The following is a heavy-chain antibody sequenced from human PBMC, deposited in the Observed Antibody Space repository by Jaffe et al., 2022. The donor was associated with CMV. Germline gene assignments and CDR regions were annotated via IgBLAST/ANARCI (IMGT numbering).Heavy chain of an antibody. J-gene: IGHJ4*02. CDR1: GGSFSGYY. V-gene: IGHV4-34*01. CDR3: ARAVVVPAAMGFFDY. CDR2: INHSGST. Sequence: QVQLQQWGAGLLKPSETLSLTCAVYGGSFSGYYWSWIRQPPGKGLEWIGEINHSGSTNYNPSLKSRVTISVDTSKNQFSLKLSSVTAADTAVYYCARAVVVPAAMGFFDYWGQGTLVTVSS. D-gene: IGHD2-2*01.